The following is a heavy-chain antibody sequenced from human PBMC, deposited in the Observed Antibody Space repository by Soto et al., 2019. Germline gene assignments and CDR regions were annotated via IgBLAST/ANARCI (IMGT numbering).Heavy chain of an antibody. J-gene: IGHJ4*02. D-gene: IGHD1-26*01. CDR1: GFTFSSYA. V-gene: IGHV3-23*01. CDR3: AKASAGATTPCLVDY. Sequence: EVQLLESGGGLVQPGGSLRLSCAASGFTFSSYAMSWVRQAPGKGLDWVSAISGSGGSTYYAVSVKGRFTISRDNSKNTLYMQTNSLRAEDTAVYYCAKASAGATTPCLVDYWGQGTLVTVSS. CDR2: ISGSGGST.